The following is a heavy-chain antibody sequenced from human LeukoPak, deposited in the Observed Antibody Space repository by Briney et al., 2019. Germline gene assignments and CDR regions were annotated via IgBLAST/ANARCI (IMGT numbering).Heavy chain of an antibody. D-gene: IGHD3-22*01. V-gene: IGHV1-2*02. CDR1: GYTFTGYY. CDR3: ARHYYDSSGYFLRSLEFDY. CDR2: INPNSGGT. Sequence: ASVKVSCKASGYTFTGYYMHWVRQAPGQGLEWMGWINPNSGGTNYAQKFQGRVTMTRDTSISTAYMELSRLRSDDTAVYYCARHYYDSSGYFLRSLEFDYWGQGTLVTVSS. J-gene: IGHJ4*02.